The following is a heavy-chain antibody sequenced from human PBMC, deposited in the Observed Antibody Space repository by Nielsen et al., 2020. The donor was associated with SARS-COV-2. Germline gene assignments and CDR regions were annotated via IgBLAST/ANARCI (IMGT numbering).Heavy chain of an antibody. CDR1: GFTFSSYG. CDR2: ISYDGSNK. D-gene: IGHD3-10*01. Sequence: GGSLRLSCAASGFTFSSYGMHWVRQAPGKGLEWVAVISYDGSNKYYADSVKGRFTISRDNSKNTLFLQMNSLRADDTAIYYCAKDPPMVRGAYDLSDYWGQGTLVTVSS. CDR3: AKDPPMVRGAYDLSDY. J-gene: IGHJ4*02. V-gene: IGHV3-30*18.